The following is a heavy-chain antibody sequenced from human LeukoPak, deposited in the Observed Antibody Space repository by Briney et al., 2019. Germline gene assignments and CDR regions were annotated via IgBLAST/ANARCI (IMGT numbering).Heavy chain of an antibody. J-gene: IGHJ4*02. CDR3: ATASSGWYSLVFDY. V-gene: IGHV1-24*01. CDR2: FDPEDGET. Sequence: GASEKVSCKVSGSTLTELSMHWVRQAPGKGHEWMGGFDPEDGETIYAQTFQGRVTMTEDTSTDTAYMELSSLRSEDTAVYYCATASSGWYSLVFDYWGQGTLVTVSS. CDR1: GSTLTELS. D-gene: IGHD6-19*01.